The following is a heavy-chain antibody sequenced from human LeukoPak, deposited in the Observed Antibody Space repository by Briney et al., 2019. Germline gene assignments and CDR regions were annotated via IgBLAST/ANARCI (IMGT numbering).Heavy chain of an antibody. CDR2: INSDGSSI. J-gene: IGHJ4*02. V-gene: IGHV3-74*01. CDR1: GFTFSSCS. Sequence: GGSLRLSCAASGFTFSSCSMHWVRQATGKGLVWVSRINSDGSSISYADSVKGRFTISRDNAKNTLYLQMNSLRAEDTAVYYCASVYDILTGYYKPPDYWGQGTLVTVSS. D-gene: IGHD3-9*01. CDR3: ASVYDILTGYYKPPDY.